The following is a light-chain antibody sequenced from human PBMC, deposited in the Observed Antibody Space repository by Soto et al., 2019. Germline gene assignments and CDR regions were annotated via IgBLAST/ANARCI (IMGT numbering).Light chain of an antibody. V-gene: IGLV2-14*03. CDR2: DVG. J-gene: IGLJ1*01. Sequence: QSALTQPASVSGSPGQSITISCSGTSIDVGGTDHVSWYLQHPGEAPKLIIYDVGNRPSGVSNRFSGSKADNTATLTVSGLQAEDEAEYYCSSYTSVSTYVFGTGTKLTVL. CDR3: SSYTSVSTYV. CDR1: SIDVGGTDH.